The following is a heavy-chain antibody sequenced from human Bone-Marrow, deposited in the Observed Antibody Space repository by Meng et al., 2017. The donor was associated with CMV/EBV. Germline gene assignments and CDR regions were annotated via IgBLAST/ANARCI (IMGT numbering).Heavy chain of an antibody. J-gene: IGHJ4*02. CDR3: ARVPRYCSSASCYSFDY. V-gene: IGHV4-59*01. Sequence: GSLRLSCTVSGGSISSYYWSWIRQPPGKGLEWIGFIYYSGSTTYSPSLKSRVTISIDTSKNQFSMKLSSVTAADTAVYYCARVPRYCSSASCYSFDYWGQGTLVTDSS. D-gene: IGHD2-2*01. CDR1: GGSISSYY. CDR2: IYYSGST.